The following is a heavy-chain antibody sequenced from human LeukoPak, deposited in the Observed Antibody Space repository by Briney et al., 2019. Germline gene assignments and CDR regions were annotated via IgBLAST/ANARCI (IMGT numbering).Heavy chain of an antibody. V-gene: IGHV3-48*01. CDR1: GFTFSSYS. J-gene: IGHJ6*02. CDR2: ISSSSSTI. Sequence: PGGSLRLSCAASGFTFSSYSMNRVRQAPGKGLEWVSYISSSSSTIYYADSVKGRFTISRDNAKNSLYLQMNSLRAEDTAVYYCARFSVLRGMDVWGQGTTVTVSS. D-gene: IGHD4/OR15-4a*01. CDR3: ARFSVLRGMDV.